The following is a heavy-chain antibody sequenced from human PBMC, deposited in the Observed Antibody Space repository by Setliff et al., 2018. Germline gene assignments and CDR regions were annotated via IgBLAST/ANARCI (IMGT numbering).Heavy chain of an antibody. Sequence: PSETLSLTCTVSGGPINSGDYFWSWFRQLPGKGLEWIGYIYYTGSTHYNPSLKSRLTMSVDTSKNQFSLNLKSVTAADTAVYFCARDGSYYDRGGNRTWFFDLWGRGTLGTVSS. CDR1: GGPINSGDYF. V-gene: IGHV4-31*03. D-gene: IGHD3-22*01. CDR2: IYYTGST. J-gene: IGHJ2*01. CDR3: ARDGSYYDRGGNRTWFFDL.